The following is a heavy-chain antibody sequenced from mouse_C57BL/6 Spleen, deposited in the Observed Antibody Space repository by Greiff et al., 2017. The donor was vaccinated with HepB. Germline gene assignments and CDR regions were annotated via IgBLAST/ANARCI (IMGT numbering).Heavy chain of an antibody. D-gene: IGHD1-1*01. CDR3: ARRFITTYYFDY. CDR2: ISSGSSTI. Sequence: EVQLQESGGGLVKPGGSLKLSCAASGFTFSDYGMHWVRQAPEKGLEWVAYISSGSSTIYYADTVKGRFTISRDNAKNTLFLQMTSLRSEDTAMYYCARRFITTYYFDYWGQGTTLTVSS. CDR1: GFTFSDYG. J-gene: IGHJ2*01. V-gene: IGHV5-17*01.